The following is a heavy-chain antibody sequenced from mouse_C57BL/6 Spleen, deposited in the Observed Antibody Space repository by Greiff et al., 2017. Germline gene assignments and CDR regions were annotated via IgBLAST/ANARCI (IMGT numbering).Heavy chain of an antibody. CDR1: GYTFTTHP. J-gene: IGHJ3*01. CDR2: FHPYNDDT. D-gene: IGHD2-2*01. Sequence: VQLQQSGAELVKPGASVKMSCKASGYTFTTHPIEWMKQNHGKSLEWIGNFHPYNDDTKFNEKFKGKATLTVEKSSSTVYLELSRLTSDDSAVYYCARRGYDVAWFAYWGQGTLVTVSA. CDR3: ARRGYDVAWFAY. V-gene: IGHV1-47*01.